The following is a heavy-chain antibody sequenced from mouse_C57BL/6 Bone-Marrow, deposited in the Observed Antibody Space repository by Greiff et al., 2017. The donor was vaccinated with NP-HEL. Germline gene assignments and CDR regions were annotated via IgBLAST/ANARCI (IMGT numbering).Heavy chain of an antibody. Sequence: QVQLQQSGAELARPGASVKLSCKASGYTFTSYVISWVKQRPGQGLEWIGEIYPGSGNTYYNEKFKGTATLTADKSSSTPYMELRSLTSEDSAVYCWTNWDRGDYFDYRGQGTTLTVSS. V-gene: IGHV1-81*01. J-gene: IGHJ2*01. CDR3: TNWDRGDYFDY. CDR2: IYPGSGNT. D-gene: IGHD4-1*01. CDR1: GYTFTSYV.